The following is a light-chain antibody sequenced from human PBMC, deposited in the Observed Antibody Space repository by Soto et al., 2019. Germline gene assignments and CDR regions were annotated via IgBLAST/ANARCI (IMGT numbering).Light chain of an antibody. CDR3: AAWDDSLNGGV. V-gene: IGLV1-44*01. Sequence: QSVLTQPPSASGTPGQRVTISCSGSSSNIGNNAVNWYQQLPGTAPKLLIYSNNQRPSGVPDRFSGSKSGTSASLAISGLQSEDEADYYCAAWDDSLNGGVFGTGTKLTVL. J-gene: IGLJ1*01. CDR1: SSNIGNNA. CDR2: SNN.